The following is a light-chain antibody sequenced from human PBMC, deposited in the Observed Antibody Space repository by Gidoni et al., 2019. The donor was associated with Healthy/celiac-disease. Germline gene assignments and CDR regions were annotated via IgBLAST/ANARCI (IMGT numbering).Light chain of an antibody. Sequence: EIVLTQSPGTLSLSPGERATLSCRASQSVSSSYVAWYQQKPGQAPRLLIYGASSRATGIPDRFSGRVSGTDFTLTISRLEPEYFAVYYCQQYGSSRTFGQGTKVEIK. V-gene: IGKV3-20*01. J-gene: IGKJ1*01. CDR2: GAS. CDR1: QSVSSSY. CDR3: QQYGSSRT.